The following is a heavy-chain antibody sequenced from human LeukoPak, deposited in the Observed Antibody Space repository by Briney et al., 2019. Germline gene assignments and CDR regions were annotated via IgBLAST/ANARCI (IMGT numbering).Heavy chain of an antibody. CDR1: GLTPSRCG. CDR3: AARPTSAAVAPSDF. J-gene: IGHJ4*02. V-gene: IGHV3-23*01. Sequence: GGSLRLSCAASGLTPSRCGMSWVRQAPGKGLEWVSAISGSGDGTYYADSVKGRFTISRDNSKSMLYLEMNSLRAEDTATYYCAARPTSAAVAPSDFWGQGTLVAVSS. CDR2: ISGSGDGT. D-gene: IGHD6-19*01.